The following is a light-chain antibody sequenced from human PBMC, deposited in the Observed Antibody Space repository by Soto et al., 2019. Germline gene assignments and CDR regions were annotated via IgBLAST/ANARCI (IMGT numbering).Light chain of an antibody. J-gene: IGLJ1*01. CDR3: KSYAGSNTYV. Sequence: QSALTQPASVSGSPGQSISISCTGTSSDVGIYDYVSWYQHHPGKAPKLMVYEVVQRPSGVPDRFSGSKSGNTASLTVSGLQAADEADYFCKSYAGSNTYVFGSGTKLTVL. CDR1: SSDVGIYDY. CDR2: EVV. V-gene: IGLV2-8*01.